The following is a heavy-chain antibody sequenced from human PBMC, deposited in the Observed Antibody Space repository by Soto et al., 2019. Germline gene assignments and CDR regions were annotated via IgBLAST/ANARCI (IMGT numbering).Heavy chain of an antibody. CDR2: INPNSGGT. V-gene: IGHV1-2*04. CDR3: ARDFEVFAAVGDFWSGYRPNYGMDV. J-gene: IGHJ6*02. D-gene: IGHD3-3*01. Sequence: QVQLVQSGAEVKKPGASVKVSCEASGYTFTGYYMHWVRQAPGQGLEWMGWINPNSGGTNYAQKFQGWVTMTRDTSISTAYMELSRLRSDDTAVYYCARDFEVFAAVGDFWSGYRPNYGMDVWGQGTTVTVSS. CDR1: GYTFTGYY.